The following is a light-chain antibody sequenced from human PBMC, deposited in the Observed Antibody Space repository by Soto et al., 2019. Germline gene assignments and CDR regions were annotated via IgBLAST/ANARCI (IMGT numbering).Light chain of an antibody. CDR2: DVI. V-gene: IGLV2-11*01. Sequence: QSVLTQPRSVSGSPGQSVTISCTGTSSDVGTYDYVSWYQQHPGKAPKVLIYDVIKRPSGVPDRFSGSKSGNTASLTISGLQAEDEADYYCCSYAGSYTYVFGTGTKLTVL. J-gene: IGLJ1*01. CDR1: SSDVGTYDY. CDR3: CSYAGSYTYV.